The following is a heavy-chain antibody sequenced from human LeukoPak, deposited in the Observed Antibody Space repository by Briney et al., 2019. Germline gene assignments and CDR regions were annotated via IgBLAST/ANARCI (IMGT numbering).Heavy chain of an antibody. CDR1: GFTFSSYW. Sequence: PGGSLRLSCAASGFTFSSYWMSWVRQAPGKGLEWVANIKQDGSEKYYVDSVKGRFTISRDNAKNSLYLQMNSLRAEDTAVYYCARDTYYDFWSGYWGFDPWGQGTLVTVSS. J-gene: IGHJ5*02. D-gene: IGHD3-3*01. V-gene: IGHV3-7*01. CDR3: ARDTYYDFWSGYWGFDP. CDR2: IKQDGSEK.